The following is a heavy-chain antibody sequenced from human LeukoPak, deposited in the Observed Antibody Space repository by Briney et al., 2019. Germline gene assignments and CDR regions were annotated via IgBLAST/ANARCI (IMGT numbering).Heavy chain of an antibody. D-gene: IGHD2-2*01. V-gene: IGHV3-11*01. CDR2: ISSSGSTI. J-gene: IGHJ4*02. CDR3: ARDLEDIVVVPAADGIDY. CDR1: GFTFSDYY. Sequence: GGSLRLSCAASGFTFSDYYMSWIRQAPGKGLEWVSYISSSGSTIYYADSVKGRFTISRDNAKNSLYLQMNSLRAEDTAVYYCARDLEDIVVVPAADGIDYWGQGTLVTVSS.